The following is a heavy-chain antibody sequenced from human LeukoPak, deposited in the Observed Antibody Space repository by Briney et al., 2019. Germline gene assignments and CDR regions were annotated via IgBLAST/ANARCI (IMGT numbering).Heavy chain of an antibody. CDR2: IIPILGIA. D-gene: IGHD5-18*01. V-gene: IGHV1-69*04. CDR1: GGTFSSYA. Sequence: GASVKVSCKASGGTFSSYAISWVRQAPGQGLEWMGRIIPILGIANYAQKFQGRVTITADKSTSTAYMELSSLRSEDTAVYYCASFRRDTAMVDYWGQGTLVTVSS. CDR3: ASFRRDTAMVDY. J-gene: IGHJ4*02.